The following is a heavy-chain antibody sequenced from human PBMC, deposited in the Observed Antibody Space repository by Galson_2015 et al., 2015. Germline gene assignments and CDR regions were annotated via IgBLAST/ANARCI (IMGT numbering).Heavy chain of an antibody. J-gene: IGHJ4*02. D-gene: IGHD2-15*01. CDR2: ISYDGSNK. V-gene: IGHV3-30*03. Sequence: SLRLSCAASGFTFSSYGMHWVRQAPGKGLEWVAVISYDGSNKYYADSVKGRFTISRDNSKNTLYLQMNSLRAEDTAVYYCARDLYPYCSGGSCYLPLFDYWGQGTLVTVSS. CDR3: ARDLYPYCSGGSCYLPLFDY. CDR1: GFTFSSYG.